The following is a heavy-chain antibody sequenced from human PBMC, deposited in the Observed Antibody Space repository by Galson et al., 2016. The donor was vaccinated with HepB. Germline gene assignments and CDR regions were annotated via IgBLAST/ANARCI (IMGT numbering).Heavy chain of an antibody. CDR3: VRPDFYSYAMDV. J-gene: IGHJ6*02. V-gene: IGHV1-18*01. CDR1: GYTFTNYA. CDR2: TSAYNGNT. Sequence: SVKVSCKASGYTFTNYAITWVRQAPGQGLEWMGWTSAYNGNTNYARKLRGRVTMTTDTFTSTAYMELMTLRSDDTAVYYFVRPDFYSYAMDVWGQGTPVTVSS.